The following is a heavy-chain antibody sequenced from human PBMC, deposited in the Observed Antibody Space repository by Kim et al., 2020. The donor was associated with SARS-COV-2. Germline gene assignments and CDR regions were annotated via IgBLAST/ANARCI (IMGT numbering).Heavy chain of an antibody. Sequence: SQTLSLTCAISGDSVSSNSAAWNWIRQSPSRGLEWLGRTYYRSKWYNDYAVSGKSRIIINPDTSKNQFSLQLNSVTPEDTAVYYCARAVATIWGDYFDYWGQGTLVTVSS. CDR3: ARAVATIWGDYFDY. D-gene: IGHD5-12*01. J-gene: IGHJ4*02. V-gene: IGHV6-1*01. CDR1: GDSVSSNSAA. CDR2: TYYRSKWYN.